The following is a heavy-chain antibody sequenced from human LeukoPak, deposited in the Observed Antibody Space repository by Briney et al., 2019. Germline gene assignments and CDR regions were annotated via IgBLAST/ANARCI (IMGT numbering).Heavy chain of an antibody. CDR2: ISSSSSYI. D-gene: IGHD3-10*01. J-gene: IGHJ5*02. V-gene: IGHV3-21*01. Sequence: PGGSLTHSFLASRFTHSCYSMNGVGPAPARGVEWVSSISSSSSYIYYADSVKGRFTISRDNAKNSLYLQMNSLRAEDTAVYYCARAPVYGSGIPWGQGTLVTVSS. CDR1: RFTHSCYS. CDR3: ARAPVYGSGIP.